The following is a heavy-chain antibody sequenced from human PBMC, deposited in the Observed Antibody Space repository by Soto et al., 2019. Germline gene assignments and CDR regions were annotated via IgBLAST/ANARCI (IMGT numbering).Heavy chain of an antibody. D-gene: IGHD2-15*01. Sequence: SETLSLTCSVSGGSISGFYWSWIRQTPEKGLEWIGYIYYSGSTNYNPSLKSRVTMLIDMSKNQFSLKLTSVSAADTAVYYCAAAPRYWGQGILVTAPQ. J-gene: IGHJ4*02. CDR1: GGSISGFY. CDR3: AAAPRY. V-gene: IGHV4-59*01. CDR2: IYYSGST.